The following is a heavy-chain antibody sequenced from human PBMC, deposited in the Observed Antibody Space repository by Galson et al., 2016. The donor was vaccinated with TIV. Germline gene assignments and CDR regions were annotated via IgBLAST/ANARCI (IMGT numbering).Heavy chain of an antibody. D-gene: IGHD6-19*01. CDR1: GFTFSSYW. CDR3: AGGGGWLVTS. J-gene: IGHJ5*02. Sequence: SLRLSCAASGFTFSSYWMSWVRQAPGKGLEWVANIKQDGSVRYYVDSVKGRFTISRDNAKNSLYLQLNSLRADDTALYYCAGGGGWLVTSWGQGTLVTVSS. CDR2: IKQDGSVR. V-gene: IGHV3-7*02.